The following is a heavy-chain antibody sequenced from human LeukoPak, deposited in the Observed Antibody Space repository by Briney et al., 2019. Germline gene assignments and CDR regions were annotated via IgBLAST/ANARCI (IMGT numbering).Heavy chain of an antibody. V-gene: IGHV3-21*01. CDR3: AREPYYYDSSGYYYETGYYFDY. D-gene: IGHD3-22*01. CDR2: ISSSSSYI. CDR1: GFTFSSYS. J-gene: IGHJ4*02. Sequence: PGGSLRLSCAASGFTFSSYSMNWVRQAPGKGLERVSSISSSSSYIYYADSVKGRFTISRDNAKNSLYLQMNSLRAEDTAVYYCAREPYYYDSSGYYYETGYYFDYWGQGTLVTVSS.